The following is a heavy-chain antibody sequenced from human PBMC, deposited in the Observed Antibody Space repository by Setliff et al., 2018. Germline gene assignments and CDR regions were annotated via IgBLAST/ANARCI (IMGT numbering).Heavy chain of an antibody. CDR1: GGTFSRYA. D-gene: IGHD2-15*01. CDR3: ATGPDIGEFGGNYFNY. V-gene: IGHV1-69*05. Sequence: SVKISCKASGGTFSRYAISWVRQAPGQGLEWMGGSIPMYRTTKYAQKFQGRVTITTDESTTTAYMELSSLRSEDTAVYYCATGPDIGEFGGNYFNYWGQGTLVTVSS. CDR2: SIPMYRTT. J-gene: IGHJ4*02.